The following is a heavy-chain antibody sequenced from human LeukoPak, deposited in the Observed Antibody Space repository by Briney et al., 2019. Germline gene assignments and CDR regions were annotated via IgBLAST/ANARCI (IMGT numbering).Heavy chain of an antibody. CDR3: AREETGTTILRSGPPYFDY. D-gene: IGHD1-7*01. CDR2: IYYSGST. CDR1: GGSISSHY. V-gene: IGHV4-59*11. J-gene: IGHJ4*02. Sequence: SETLSLTCTVSGGSISSHYWSWIRQPPGKGLEWIGYIYYSGSTNYNPSLKSRVTISVDTSKNQFSLKLSSVTAADTAVYYCAREETGTTILRSGPPYFDYWGQGTLVTVSS.